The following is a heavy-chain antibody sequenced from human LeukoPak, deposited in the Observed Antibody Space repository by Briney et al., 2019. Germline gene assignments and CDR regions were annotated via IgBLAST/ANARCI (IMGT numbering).Heavy chain of an antibody. D-gene: IGHD3-22*01. Sequence: GVLRLSCAASGFTFSSYWMHWVRQAPGKGLVWVSRIEGDGRSASYADSVQGRFNILRDNAKNTLYLHMNSLRADDTAVYYCARGAAYYSSTGFFDFWGQGTLVTVSS. V-gene: IGHV3-74*01. J-gene: IGHJ5*01. CDR1: GFTFSSYW. CDR2: IEGDGRSA. CDR3: ARGAAYYSSTGFFDF.